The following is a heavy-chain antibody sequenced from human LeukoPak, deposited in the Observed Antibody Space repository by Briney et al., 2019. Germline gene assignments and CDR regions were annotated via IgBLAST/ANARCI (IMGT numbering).Heavy chain of an antibody. V-gene: IGHV4-39*07. Sequence: SETLSLTCTVSGGSISSSSYYWGWIRQPPGKGLEWIGSIYYSGSTYYNPSLKSRVTISVDTSKNQFSLKLSSVTAADTAVYYCAREFIVVVPAASRLYYYYMDVWGKGTTVTISS. D-gene: IGHD2-2*01. CDR2: IYYSGST. CDR3: AREFIVVVPAASRLYYYYMDV. J-gene: IGHJ6*03. CDR1: GGSISSSSYY.